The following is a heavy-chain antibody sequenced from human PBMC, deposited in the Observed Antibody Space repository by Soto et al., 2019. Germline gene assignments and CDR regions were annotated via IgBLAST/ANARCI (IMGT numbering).Heavy chain of an antibody. CDR3: ARDRDDIDWFDP. J-gene: IGHJ5*02. Sequence: QVQLVQSGAEVKKTGSSVKVSCKASGGTFSSYTISWVRQAPGQGLEWMGRIIPILGIANYAQKFQGRVTITADKSTSTAYMELSSLRSEDTAVYYCARDRDDIDWFDPWGQGTLVTVSS. V-gene: IGHV1-69*08. D-gene: IGHD3-9*01. CDR2: IIPILGIA. CDR1: GGTFSSYT.